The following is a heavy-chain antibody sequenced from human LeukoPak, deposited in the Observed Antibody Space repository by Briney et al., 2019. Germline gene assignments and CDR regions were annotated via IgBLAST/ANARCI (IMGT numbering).Heavy chain of an antibody. D-gene: IGHD6-13*01. CDR3: AREAAADVFDY. CDR2: IYYSGST. Sequence: SETLSLTCTVSGGSISSGGYYWSWIRQHPGKGLEWIGYIYYSGSTHYNPSLKSRVTISVDTSKNQFSLKLSSVTAADTAVYYCAREAAADVFDYWGQGTLVTVSS. J-gene: IGHJ4*02. CDR1: GGSISSGGYY. V-gene: IGHV4-31*03.